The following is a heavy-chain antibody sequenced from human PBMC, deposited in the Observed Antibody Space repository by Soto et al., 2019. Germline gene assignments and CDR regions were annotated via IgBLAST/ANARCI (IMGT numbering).Heavy chain of an antibody. Sequence: SETLSLTCTVIGGSIRSPNFSWSWIRQPPGKGLEWIGYIYYSGSTNYNPSLKSRVTISVDTSKNQFSLKLSSVTAADTAVYYCARARLSRSWWFDPWGQGTLVTVSS. CDR1: GGSIRSPNFS. V-gene: IGHV4-61*01. J-gene: IGHJ5*02. D-gene: IGHD3-10*01. CDR2: IYYSGST. CDR3: ARARLSRSWWFDP.